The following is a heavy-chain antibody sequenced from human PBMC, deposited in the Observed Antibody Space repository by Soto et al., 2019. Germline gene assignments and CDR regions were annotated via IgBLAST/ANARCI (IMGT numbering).Heavy chain of an antibody. D-gene: IGHD5-18*01. Sequence: SETLALTCTVSGGSISSYYWSWLRQPPGKGLEWIGYIYYSGTTNYNPSLKSRVTISVDTSKNQFSLKLSSVTAADTAVYYCARDRREGYSYGYDNWFDPWGQGTLVTVSS. V-gene: IGHV4-59*01. CDR3: ARDRREGYSYGYDNWFDP. J-gene: IGHJ5*02. CDR1: GGSISSYY. CDR2: IYYSGTT.